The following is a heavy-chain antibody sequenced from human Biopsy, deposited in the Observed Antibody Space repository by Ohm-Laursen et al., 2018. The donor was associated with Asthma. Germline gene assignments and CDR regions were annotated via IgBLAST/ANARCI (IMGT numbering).Heavy chain of an antibody. CDR2: IYHSGST. CDR3: VRHQYSSSWSTFDY. D-gene: IGHD3-22*01. CDR1: GGSISSSNW. Sequence: SDTLSLTWAVSGGSISSSNWWSWVRQPPGKGLEWIGEIYHSGSTNYNPSLKSRATISVDTSKNQLSLKMSSVTAADTAVYFCVRHQYSSSWSTFDYWGQGALVTVSS. J-gene: IGHJ4*02. V-gene: IGHV4-4*02.